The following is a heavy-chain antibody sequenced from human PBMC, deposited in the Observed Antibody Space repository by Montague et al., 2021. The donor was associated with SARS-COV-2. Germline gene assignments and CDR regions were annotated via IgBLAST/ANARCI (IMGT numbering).Heavy chain of an antibody. CDR1: GGSFSGYY. V-gene: IGHV4-34*01. J-gene: IGHJ4*02. D-gene: IGHD3-10*01. CDR2: INHSGST. CDR3: ARHSGGSEVSGLDY. Sequence: SETLSLTCVVYGGSFSGYYWSWIRQPPGEGLEWIGEINHSGSTNYNPSLKSRVTISVDTSKKQFSLRLNSVTAADTAVYYCARHSGGSEVSGLDYWGQGTLVTVSS.